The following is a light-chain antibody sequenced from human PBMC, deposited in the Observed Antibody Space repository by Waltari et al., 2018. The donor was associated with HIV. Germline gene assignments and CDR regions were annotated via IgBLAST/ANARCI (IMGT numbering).Light chain of an antibody. CDR3: QQYYNTPYT. CDR2: CAS. Sequence: DIVVTQSPGSPPVPLGERASVNCTSSQSVLYSSNNKNYLAWYQQKPGQPPKVLVYCASTREFGVPDRFSGSGSGTDFTLTISSLQAEDVAVYYCQQYYNTPYTFGQGTNLEIK. CDR1: QSVLYSSNNKNY. V-gene: IGKV4-1*01. J-gene: IGKJ2*01.